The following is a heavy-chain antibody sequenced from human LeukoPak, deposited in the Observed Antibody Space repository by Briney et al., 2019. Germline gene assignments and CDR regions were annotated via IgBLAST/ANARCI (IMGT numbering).Heavy chain of an antibody. CDR1: GFTFTSYG. J-gene: IGHJ5*02. V-gene: IGHV3-30*03. CDR3: ARAQLGDWFDP. Sequence: PGGSLRLSCAASGFTFTSYGMHWVRQAPGRGLEWIGVISSYDGTQKYYADSVRGRFTISRDNSKNTLYLQIDSVRTEDTAVYYCARAQLGDWFDPWGQGTLVTVSS. CDR2: ISSYDGTQK. D-gene: IGHD3-16*01.